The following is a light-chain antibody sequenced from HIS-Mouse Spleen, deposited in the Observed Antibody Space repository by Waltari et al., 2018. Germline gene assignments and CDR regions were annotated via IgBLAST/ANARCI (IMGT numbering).Light chain of an antibody. CDR2: GKN. J-gene: IGLJ2*01. CDR3: NSRDSSGNHVV. CDR1: SLRSYY. V-gene: IGLV3-19*01. Sequence: SSELTQDPAVSVALGQTVRITWQGDSLRSYYASWYQQKPGQAPVLVIYGKNNRPSVIPDRFSGSSSGNTASLTITGAQAEDEADYYCNSRDSSGNHVVFGGGTKLTVL.